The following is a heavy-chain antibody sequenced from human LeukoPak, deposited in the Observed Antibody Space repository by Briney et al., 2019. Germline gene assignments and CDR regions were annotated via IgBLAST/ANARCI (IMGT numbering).Heavy chain of an antibody. V-gene: IGHV4-30-4*01. CDR2: IYYSGST. J-gene: IGHJ4*02. CDR3: AREYCSGGSCCFDY. CDR1: GGSISSGDYY. D-gene: IGHD2-15*01. Sequence: SQTLSLTCTVSGGSISSGDYYWSWIRQPPGKGLEWIGYIYYSGSTYYNPSLKSRVTISVDTSKNQFSLKLSFVTAADTAVYYCAREYCSGGSCCFDYWGQGTLVTVSS.